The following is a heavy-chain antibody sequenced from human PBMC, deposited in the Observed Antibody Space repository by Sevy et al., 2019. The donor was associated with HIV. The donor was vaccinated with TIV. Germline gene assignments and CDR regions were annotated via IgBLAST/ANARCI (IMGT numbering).Heavy chain of an antibody. V-gene: IGHV3-30*02. CDR2: IQYDGSNK. CDR3: VKEGGGEGGDH. CDR1: GFSYSSYG. Sequence: GGSLRLSCAASGFSYSSYGMHWVRQAPGKGLEWVAYIQYDGSNKDYADSVKGRFTISRCNSKNTLDLQMNSLRVEDTAVYYCVKEGGGEGGDHWGQGTLVTVSS. D-gene: IGHD2-21*01. J-gene: IGHJ4*02.